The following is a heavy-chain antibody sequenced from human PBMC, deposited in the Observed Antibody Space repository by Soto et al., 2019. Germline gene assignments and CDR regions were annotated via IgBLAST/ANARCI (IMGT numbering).Heavy chain of an antibody. CDR1: GASITGTSY. CDR3: ARGMTPPGAPAWYYFDS. J-gene: IGHJ4*02. CDR2: FSLSGTT. V-gene: IGHV4-4*07. D-gene: IGHD2-8*02. Sequence: TLSLTCTVSGASITGTSYWSWIRQPAGKGLEWIGRFSLSGTTNYNPSLRSRVTMSADVSKNQFSLRLTSVTAADTALYYCARGMTPPGAPAWYYFDSWGQGTLVTVSS.